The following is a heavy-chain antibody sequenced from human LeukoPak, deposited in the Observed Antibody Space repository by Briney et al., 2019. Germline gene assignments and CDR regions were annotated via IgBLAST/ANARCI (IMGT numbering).Heavy chain of an antibody. CDR1: GGSISSYY. D-gene: IGHD3-22*01. CDR3: ARYYYDSSGYFTSYFDY. V-gene: IGHV4-59*01. Sequence: SETLSLTCTVSGGSISSYYWSWIRQPPGKGLEWIGYIYYSGSTNYNPSLKSRVTISVDTSKNQFSLKLSSVTAADTALYYCARYYYDSSGYFTSYFDYWGQGTLVTVSS. J-gene: IGHJ4*02. CDR2: IYYSGST.